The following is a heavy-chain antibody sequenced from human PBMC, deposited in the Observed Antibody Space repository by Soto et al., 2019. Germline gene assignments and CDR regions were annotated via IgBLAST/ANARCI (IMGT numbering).Heavy chain of an antibody. CDR3: AKDWWYYDSSGYPGY. CDR1: GFTFSSYG. Sequence: SLRLSCAASGFTFSSYGMHWVRQAPGKGLEWVAVISYDGSNKYYAVSVKGRFTISRDNSKNTLYLQVNSLRAEDTAVYYCAKDWWYYDSSGYPGYWGQGTLVTVSS. CDR2: ISYDGSNK. V-gene: IGHV3-30*18. J-gene: IGHJ4*02. D-gene: IGHD3-22*01.